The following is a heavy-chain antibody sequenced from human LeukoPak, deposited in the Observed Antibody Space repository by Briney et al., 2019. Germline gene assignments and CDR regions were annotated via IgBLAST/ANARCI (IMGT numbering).Heavy chain of an antibody. CDR3: ARETLTAPFDF. J-gene: IGHJ4*02. CDR2: MSYDGTNR. Sequence: GGSLRLSCAVSGFNFNNFAMHWVRQAPGKGLEWVTIMSYDGTNRYYADSVKGRFTVSRDNSRNTLYLQMNGLRSDDTAVYYCARETLTAPFDFWGQGTLVTVSS. V-gene: IGHV3-30-3*01. D-gene: IGHD5-18*01. CDR1: GFNFNNFA.